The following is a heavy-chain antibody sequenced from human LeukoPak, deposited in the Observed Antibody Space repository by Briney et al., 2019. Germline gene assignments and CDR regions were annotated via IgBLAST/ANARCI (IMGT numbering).Heavy chain of an antibody. J-gene: IGHJ6*02. CDR2: FDPEDGET. CDR1: GYTLTELS. Sequence: ASVKVSCKVSGYTLTELSMHWVRQAPGKGLEWMGGFDPEDGETIYAQKFQGRVTMTEDTSTDTAYMELGSLRSEDTAVYYCATRPYGDYVPGYYYYYGMDVWGQGTTVTVSS. V-gene: IGHV1-24*01. D-gene: IGHD4-17*01. CDR3: ATRPYGDYVPGYYYYYGMDV.